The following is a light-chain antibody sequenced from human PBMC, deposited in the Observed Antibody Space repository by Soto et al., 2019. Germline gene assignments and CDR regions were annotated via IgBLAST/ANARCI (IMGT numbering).Light chain of an antibody. CDR3: QQYNSYYT. V-gene: IGKV1-5*03. CDR2: KAS. J-gene: IGKJ2*01. Sequence: DIQMTQSPSTLSASVGDRVTITCRASQSISSWLAWYQQKPGKAPKLLIYKASSLESGVPSRFSGSGSGTEFTLTXSXXQXXXFATYYCQQYNSYYTFGQGTKLEIK. CDR1: QSISSW.